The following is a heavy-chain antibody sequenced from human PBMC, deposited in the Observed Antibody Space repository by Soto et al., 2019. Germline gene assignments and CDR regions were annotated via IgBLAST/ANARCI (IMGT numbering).Heavy chain of an antibody. D-gene: IGHD6-19*01. CDR3: AKDSSGWYGKFDY. J-gene: IGHJ4*02. V-gene: IGHV3-30*18. CDR1: GFTFSSYG. CDR2: ISYDGSNK. Sequence: QVQLVESGGGVVQPGRSLRLSCAASGFTFSSYGMHWVRQAPGKGLEWVAVISYDGSNKYYADSVKGRFTISRDNSKNTLYLQMNSLRAEDTAVYYCAKDSSGWYGKFDYWGQGTPVTVSS.